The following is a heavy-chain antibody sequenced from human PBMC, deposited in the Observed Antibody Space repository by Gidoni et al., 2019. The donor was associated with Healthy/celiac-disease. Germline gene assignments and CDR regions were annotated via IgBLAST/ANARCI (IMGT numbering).Heavy chain of an antibody. V-gene: IGHV3-33*01. CDR3: ARDDCGWRTYFDY. J-gene: IGHJ4*02. Sequence: QVQLVESGGGVVQPGRSLRLSCAASGFTFSSYGMHWVRQAPGKGLEWVAVIWYDGSNKYYADSVKGRFTISRDNSKNTLYLQMNSLRAEDTAVYYCARDDCGWRTYFDYWGQGTLVTVSS. CDR1: GFTFSSYG. CDR2: IWYDGSNK. D-gene: IGHD6-19*01.